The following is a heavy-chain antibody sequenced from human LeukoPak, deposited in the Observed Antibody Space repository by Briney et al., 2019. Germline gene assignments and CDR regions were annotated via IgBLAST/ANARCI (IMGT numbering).Heavy chain of an antibody. D-gene: IGHD4-23*01. V-gene: IGHV4-59*12. Sequence: SETLSLTCTVSGGSISSYFWSWIRQPPGKGLEWIGFVSYSGSTHYNPSLRSRVTISLDKSKKQFSLKLTSVTAADTAVYFCASSYGGNWPRQNYYGKDVWGQGTTVTVSS. CDR1: GGSISSYF. CDR2: VSYSGST. J-gene: IGHJ6*02. CDR3: ASSYGGNWPRQNYYGKDV.